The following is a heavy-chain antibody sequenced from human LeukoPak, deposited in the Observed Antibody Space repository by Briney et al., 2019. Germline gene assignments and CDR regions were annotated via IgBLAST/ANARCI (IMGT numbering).Heavy chain of an antibody. Sequence: ASVKVSCKASGYTFSSYVFSWVRQAPRQGVEWMGWISAYNGNTNYAQKLQGRLTMTTDTSTRTAYMDLRSLRSDDTAVYYCATTRSLAVAGALDYWGQGTLVTVSS. CDR1: GYTFSSYV. CDR3: ATTRSLAVAGALDY. V-gene: IGHV1-18*01. D-gene: IGHD6-19*01. J-gene: IGHJ4*02. CDR2: ISAYNGNT.